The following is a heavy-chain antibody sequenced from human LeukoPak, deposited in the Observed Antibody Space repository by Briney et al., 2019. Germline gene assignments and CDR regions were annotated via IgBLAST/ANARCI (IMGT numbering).Heavy chain of an antibody. CDR2: ISAYNGNT. Sequence: ASVKVSCKASGYTFTSYGISWVRQAPGRGLEWMGWISAYNGNTNYAQKLQGRVTMTTDTSTSTAYMELRSLRSDDTAVYYCARGAYGDYPPYFDYWGQGTLVTVSS. V-gene: IGHV1-18*01. CDR3: ARGAYGDYPPYFDY. J-gene: IGHJ4*02. D-gene: IGHD4-17*01. CDR1: GYTFTSYG.